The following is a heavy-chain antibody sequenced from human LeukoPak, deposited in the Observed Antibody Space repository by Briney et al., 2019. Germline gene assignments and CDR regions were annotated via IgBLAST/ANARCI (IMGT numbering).Heavy chain of an antibody. V-gene: IGHV4-59*01. CDR3: ARARINWFDP. J-gene: IGHJ5*02. CDR2: IYYSGST. CDR1: GGSFSGYY. Sequence: SETLSLTCAVYGGSFSGYYWSWIRQPPGKGLEWIGYIYYSGSTNYNPSLKSRVTISVDTSKNQFSPKLSSVTAADTAVYYCARARINWFDPLGPGNPGHRLL.